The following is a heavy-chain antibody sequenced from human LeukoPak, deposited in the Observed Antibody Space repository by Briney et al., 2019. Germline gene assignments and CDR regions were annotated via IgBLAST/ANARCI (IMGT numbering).Heavy chain of an antibody. CDR3: ARATSGSYGEFDY. V-gene: IGHV1-8*01. CDR1: GYTFTSYD. D-gene: IGHD1-26*01. CDR2: MNPNSGNT. Sequence: ASVKVSCKASGYTFTSYDINWVRQATGQGLEWMGWMNPNSGNTGYAQKFQGRVTMTRNISISTAYMELSSLRSEDTAVYYCARATSGSYGEFDYWGQGTLVTVSS. J-gene: IGHJ4*02.